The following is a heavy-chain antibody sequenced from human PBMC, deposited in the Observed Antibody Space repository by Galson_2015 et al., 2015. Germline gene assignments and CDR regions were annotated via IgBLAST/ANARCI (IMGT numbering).Heavy chain of an antibody. Sequence: SLRLSCAASGFTSSSYAMHWVRQAPGKGLEWVAVIPYDGSNKFYADSVKGRFTISRDNSKNTLYLQMNSLRPEDTAVYYCARVGGDIAARTWGYFDYWGQGTLVTVSS. CDR2: IPYDGSNK. J-gene: IGHJ4*02. CDR3: ARVGGDIAARTWGYFDY. V-gene: IGHV3-30-3*01. D-gene: IGHD6-13*01. CDR1: GFTSSSYA.